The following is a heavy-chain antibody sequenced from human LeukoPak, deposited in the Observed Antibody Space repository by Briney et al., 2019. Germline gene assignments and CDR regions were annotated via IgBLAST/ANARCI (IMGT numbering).Heavy chain of an antibody. CDR1: GFTFSSYW. D-gene: IGHD6-13*01. CDR3: ARAIARQQLVISERYFDY. CDR2: IKQGGSEK. Sequence: GGSLRLSCAASGFTFSSYWMGWVRQSPGKGLEWLANIKQGGSEKYYVASVKGRFTISRDNAENSLYLQMNSLRAEDTAVYYCARAIARQQLVISERYFDYWGQGTLVTVSS. V-gene: IGHV3-7*01. J-gene: IGHJ4*02.